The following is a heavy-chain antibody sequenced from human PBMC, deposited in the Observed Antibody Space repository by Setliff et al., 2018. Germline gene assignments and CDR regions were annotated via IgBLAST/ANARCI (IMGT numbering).Heavy chain of an antibody. D-gene: IGHD3-3*01. Sequence: SETLSLTCTVSGGSISSGIYYWSWIRQPAGKGLEWIGHIYTSGSTNYNPSLKSRVTISVDTSKNQFSLRLSSVTVADTAVYYCARAGPYYDFWSGYYRTMDVWGKGTTVTVSS. CDR1: GGSISSGIYY. CDR3: ARAGPYYDFWSGYYRTMDV. V-gene: IGHV4-61*09. J-gene: IGHJ6*03. CDR2: IYTSGST.